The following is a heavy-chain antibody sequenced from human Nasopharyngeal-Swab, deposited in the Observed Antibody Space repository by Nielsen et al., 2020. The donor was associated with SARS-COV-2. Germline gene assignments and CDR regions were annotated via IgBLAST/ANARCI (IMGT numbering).Heavy chain of an antibody. CDR1: GYTFTSYD. CDR2: MNPNSGNT. D-gene: IGHD2-2*01. Sequence: ASVKVSCKASGYTFTSYDINWVRQATGQGLEWMGWMNPNSGNTGYAQKFQGRVTMTRNTSIGTAYMELSSLRSEDTAVYYCARLIVVVPAAPNSYMDVWGKGTTVTVSS. J-gene: IGHJ6*03. CDR3: ARLIVVVPAAPNSYMDV. V-gene: IGHV1-8*02.